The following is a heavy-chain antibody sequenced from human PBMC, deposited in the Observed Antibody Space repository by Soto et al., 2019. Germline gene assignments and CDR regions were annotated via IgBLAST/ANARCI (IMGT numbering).Heavy chain of an antibody. J-gene: IGHJ4*02. V-gene: IGHV3-7*01. D-gene: IGHD6-13*01. Sequence: EIQLVESGGDLVQPGGSLRLSCAASGFTFSSFLMRWVRQAPGKGLEWVASIKQDGREKYYLDSVRGRFTISRDNGKNSLYLQMNSLRVEDTALYYSARDPVTAASTDWGQGTLVAVSS. CDR1: GFTFSSFL. CDR2: IKQDGREK. CDR3: ARDPVTAASTD.